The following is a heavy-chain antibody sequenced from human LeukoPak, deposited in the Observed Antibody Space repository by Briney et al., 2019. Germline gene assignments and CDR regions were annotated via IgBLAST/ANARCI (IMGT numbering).Heavy chain of an antibody. Sequence: SETLSLTCSVSGVSISSGDYYWSWIRQPPGKGLEWIGYIYYSGSTYCNPSLKSRVTISVDTSKNQFSLKLSSVTAADTAVYYCARRFYGSGSIDPRGQGTLVIVSS. V-gene: IGHV4-30-4*01. D-gene: IGHD3-10*01. CDR2: IYYSGST. CDR3: ARRFYGSGSIDP. CDR1: GVSISSGDYY. J-gene: IGHJ5*02.